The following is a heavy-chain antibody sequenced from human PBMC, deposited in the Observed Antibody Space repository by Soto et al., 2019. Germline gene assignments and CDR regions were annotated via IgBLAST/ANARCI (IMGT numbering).Heavy chain of an antibody. J-gene: IGHJ6*04. Sequence: PEQSLQFSCKGSGYSFTSYWIGWVRQMPGKGLEWMGIIYPGDSDTRYSPSFQGQVTISADKSISTAYLQWSSLKVSDTSMYYCSRFGAAAGIYNFYGIDFWGIG. CDR2: IYPGDSDT. CDR1: GYSFTSYW. CDR3: SRFGAAAGIYNFYGIDF. V-gene: IGHV5-51*01. D-gene: IGHD6-13*01.